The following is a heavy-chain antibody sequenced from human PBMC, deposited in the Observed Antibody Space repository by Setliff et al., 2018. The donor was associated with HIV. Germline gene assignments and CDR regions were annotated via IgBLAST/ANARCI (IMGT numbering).Heavy chain of an antibody. CDR3: ARVGNSNGLIQYFQN. CDR1: EFTFSEYW. V-gene: IGHV3-7*03. Sequence: GGSLRLSCAASEFTFSEYWMTWVRQAPGKGLEWLANIKQDDSEIYYVDSVRGRFTISRDNSKNTLYLQMNSLRAEDTAVYYCARVGNSNGLIQYFQNWGQDTLVTVSS. J-gene: IGHJ1*01. D-gene: IGHD6-19*01. CDR2: IKQDDSEI.